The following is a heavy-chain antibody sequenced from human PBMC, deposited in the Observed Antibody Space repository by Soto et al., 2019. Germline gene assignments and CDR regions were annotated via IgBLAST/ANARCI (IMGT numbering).Heavy chain of an antibody. CDR2: MNPNSGNT. Sequence: GASVKVSCKASGYTFTSYDINWVRQATGQGLEWMGWMNPNSGNTGYAQKFQGRVTITADESTSTAYMELSSLRSEDTAVYYCALAYCGGDCYWFDPWGQGTLVTVSS. CDR3: ALAYCGGDCYWFDP. CDR1: GYTFTSYD. D-gene: IGHD2-21*02. J-gene: IGHJ5*02. V-gene: IGHV1-8*01.